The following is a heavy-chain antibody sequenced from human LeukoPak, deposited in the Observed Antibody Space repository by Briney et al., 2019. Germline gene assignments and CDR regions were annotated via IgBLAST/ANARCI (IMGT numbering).Heavy chain of an antibody. CDR3: TTDGVGVEGATYDN. D-gene: IGHD1-26*01. V-gene: IGHV3-15*01. CDR1: GFTVSTNY. J-gene: IGHJ4*02. CDR2: IKAKAHGGTI. Sequence: PGGSLRLSCAVSGFTVSTNYMSWVRQAPGKGLEWVGRIKAKAHGGTIEYAAPVKGRFTISRDDSKNTLYLQMNSLKTEDTAVYYCTTDGVGVEGATYDNWGQGTLVSVSS.